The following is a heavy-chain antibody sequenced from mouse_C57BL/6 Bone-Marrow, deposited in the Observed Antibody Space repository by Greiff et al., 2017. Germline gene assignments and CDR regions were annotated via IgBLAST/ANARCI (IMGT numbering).Heavy chain of an antibody. D-gene: IGHD1-1*01. V-gene: IGHV1-15*01. Sequence: QVQLQQSGAELVRPGASVTLSCKASGYTFTDYEMHWVKQTPVHGLEWIGAIDPETGGTAYNQKFKGKAILTADKSSSTAYMELRSLTSEDSAVYYCTRRPYYYGSSYDYFDYWGQGTTLTVSS. CDR2: IDPETGGT. J-gene: IGHJ2*01. CDR3: TRRPYYYGSSYDYFDY. CDR1: GYTFTDYE.